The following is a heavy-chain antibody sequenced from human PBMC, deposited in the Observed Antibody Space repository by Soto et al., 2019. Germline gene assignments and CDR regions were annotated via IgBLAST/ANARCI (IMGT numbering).Heavy chain of an antibody. CDR2: IYSGGST. V-gene: IGHV3-66*01. D-gene: IGHD3-10*01. Sequence: GGSLRLSCAASGFTVSSNYMSWVRQAPGKGLEWVSVIYSGGSTYYADSVKGRFTISRDNSKNTLYLQMNSLRAEDTAVYYCLQYVVRGNSDYWGQGTLVTVSS. J-gene: IGHJ4*02. CDR3: LQYVVRGNSDY. CDR1: GFTVSSNY.